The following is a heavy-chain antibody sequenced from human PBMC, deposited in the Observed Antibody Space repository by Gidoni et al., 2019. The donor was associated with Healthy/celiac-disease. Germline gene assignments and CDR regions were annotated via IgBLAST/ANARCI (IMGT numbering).Heavy chain of an antibody. J-gene: IGHJ2*01. CDR1: GGSISSYY. CDR2: IYYSGST. D-gene: IGHD2-2*01. CDR3: ARDRRIVVRGYFDL. Sequence: QVQLQESGPGLVKPSETLSLTCTVSGGSISSYYWSWIRQPPGKGLEWIGYIYYSGSTNYHPSLKSRVTISVDTSKNQFSLKLSSVTAADTAVYYCARDRRIVVRGYFDLWGRGTLVTVSS. V-gene: IGHV4-59*01.